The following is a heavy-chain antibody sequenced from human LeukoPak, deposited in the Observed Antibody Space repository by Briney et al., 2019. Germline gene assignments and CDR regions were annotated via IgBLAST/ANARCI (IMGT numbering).Heavy chain of an antibody. CDR2: ISYDGSNK. Sequence: GGSLRLSCAASGFTFSSYAMPWVRQAPGRGLEWVAVISYDGSNKYYADSVKGRFTISRDNSKNTLYLQMNSLRAEDTAVYYCARALDYDFWSGMDVWGQGTTVTVSS. D-gene: IGHD3-3*01. J-gene: IGHJ6*02. CDR1: GFTFSSYA. V-gene: IGHV3-30-3*01. CDR3: ARALDYDFWSGMDV.